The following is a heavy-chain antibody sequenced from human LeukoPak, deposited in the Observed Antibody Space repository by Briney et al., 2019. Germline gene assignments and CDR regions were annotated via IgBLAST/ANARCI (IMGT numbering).Heavy chain of an antibody. Sequence: ASVKVSCKASGYTFTRYDIHWVRQATGQGLEWMGWMNPNSGSTDYAQKFQGRVTMTRNTSISTAYMELSSLRSEDTAVYYCARGSSLVYYYDSSGYSDWGQGTLATVSS. D-gene: IGHD3-22*01. V-gene: IGHV1-8*01. CDR2: MNPNSGST. CDR3: ARGSSLVYYYDSSGYSD. CDR1: GYTFTRYD. J-gene: IGHJ4*02.